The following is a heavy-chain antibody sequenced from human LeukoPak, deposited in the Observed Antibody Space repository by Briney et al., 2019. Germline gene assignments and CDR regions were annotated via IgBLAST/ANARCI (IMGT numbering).Heavy chain of an antibody. CDR2: IGPYTGNT. Sequence: ASVKVSCKAPGYNFVGYYLHWVRQAPGQGLEWMAWIGPYTGNTHYAQKFQARITVTRDTSLSTTYMELNWLTSDDTALYYCAREYSASEHWGQGTLVTVSS. V-gene: IGHV1-2*02. CDR3: AREYSASEH. CDR1: GYNFVGYY. J-gene: IGHJ1*01. D-gene: IGHD5-12*01.